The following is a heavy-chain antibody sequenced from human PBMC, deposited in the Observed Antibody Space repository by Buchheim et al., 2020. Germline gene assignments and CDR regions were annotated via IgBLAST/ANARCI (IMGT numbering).Heavy chain of an antibody. CDR2: ISNDGSNE. Sequence: QLQLVESGGGVVQPGRSLRLSCAVSGIPFSDYAMHWARQVAGKGLEWVAVISNDGSNENYADSVKGRFTISRDNSRRALYLKMNSLRTEDTAVYHCAKAGCSAANCYTNWWGPGTL. J-gene: IGHJ4*02. D-gene: IGHD2-2*02. V-gene: IGHV3-30*04. CDR3: AKAGCSAANCYTNW. CDR1: GIPFSDYA.